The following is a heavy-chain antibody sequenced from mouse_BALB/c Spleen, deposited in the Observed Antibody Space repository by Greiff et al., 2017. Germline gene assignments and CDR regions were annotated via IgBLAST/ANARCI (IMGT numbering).Heavy chain of an antibody. CDR3: ARERYDYDGY. CDR1: GYSITSGYY. D-gene: IGHD2-4*01. Sequence: EVQLVESGPGLVKPSQSLSLTCSVTGYSITSGYYWNWIRQFPGNTLEWMGYISYDGSNNYNPSLKNRISITRDTSKNQFFLKLNSVTTEDTATYYCARERYDYDGYWGQGTTLTVSS. V-gene: IGHV3-6*02. J-gene: IGHJ2*01. CDR2: ISYDGSN.